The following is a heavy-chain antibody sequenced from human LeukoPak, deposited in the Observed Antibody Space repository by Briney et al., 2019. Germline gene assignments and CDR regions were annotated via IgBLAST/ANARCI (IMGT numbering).Heavy chain of an antibody. Sequence: GRSLRLSCAASGFTFSSYAMHWVRQAPGKGLEWVAVISYDGSNKYYADSVKGRFTISRDNSKNTLYLQMNSLRAEDTAVYYCARDRRPYYDLWTPTDYGMDVWGQGTTVTVSS. CDR1: GFTFSSYA. CDR2: ISYDGSNK. D-gene: IGHD3-3*01. J-gene: IGHJ6*02. V-gene: IGHV3-30-3*01. CDR3: ARDRRPYYDLWTPTDYGMDV.